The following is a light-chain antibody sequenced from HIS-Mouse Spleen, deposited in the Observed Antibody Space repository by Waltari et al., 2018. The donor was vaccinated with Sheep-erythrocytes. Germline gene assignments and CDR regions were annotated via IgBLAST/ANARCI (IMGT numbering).Light chain of an antibody. Sequence: DIVMTQSPDSLAVSLGERATINCKSSKSVLYNPTNKNYLAWYQKKPGQPPKLLISWPSTRDSGVPDRFSGSGSAKDFTLTISSLQAEDVAVYYCQQYYSTLTFGGGTKVEIK. CDR3: QQYYSTLT. V-gene: IGKV4-1*01. CDR1: KSVLYNPTNKNY. CDR2: WPS. J-gene: IGKJ4*01.